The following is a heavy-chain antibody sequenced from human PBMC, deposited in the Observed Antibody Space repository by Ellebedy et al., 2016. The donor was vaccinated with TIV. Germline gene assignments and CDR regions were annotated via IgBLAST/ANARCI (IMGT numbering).Heavy chain of an antibody. CDR3: ASGFCPDGRCYADC. D-gene: IGHD2-15*01. J-gene: IGHJ4*02. CDR1: GGSISSGDYY. Sequence: MPSETLSLTCTLSGGSISSGDYYWTWIRQPPGKGLEWIGYISYNGNTYYNPSLRCRLTMSIDTSTNQFSLMLTSVTAADTAVYYCASGFCPDGRCYADCWGRGTLVTVSS. CDR2: ISYNGNT. V-gene: IGHV4-30-4*01.